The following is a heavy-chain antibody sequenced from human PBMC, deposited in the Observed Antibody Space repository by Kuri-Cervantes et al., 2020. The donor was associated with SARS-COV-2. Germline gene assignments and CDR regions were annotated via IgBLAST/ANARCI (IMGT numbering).Heavy chain of an antibody. CDR2: IYHSGST. CDR3: ARMRIAAAGTGWFDP. V-gene: IGHV4-4*02. J-gene: IGHJ5*02. Sequence: SETLSLTCAVSGGSISSSNWWSWVRQPPGKGLEWIGEIYHSGSTNYNPSLKSRVTISVDKSKNQFSLKLSSVTAADTAVYYCARMRIAAAGTGWFDPWGQGTLVTVSS. CDR1: GGSISSSNW. D-gene: IGHD6-13*01.